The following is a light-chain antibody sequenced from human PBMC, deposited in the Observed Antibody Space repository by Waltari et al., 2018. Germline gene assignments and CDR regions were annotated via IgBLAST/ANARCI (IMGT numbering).Light chain of an antibody. CDR2: GAS. CDR3: QQYFDNPRT. V-gene: IGKV4-1*01. J-gene: IGKJ2*01. Sequence: IVTPPSPEYFAVSLGERTTICCKSSQTILYNSNNQNYLAWYQQKPGQAPRLLIYGASSRDSGVPDRFSGSGSGTDFTLTISSLQAEDVAVYYCQQYFDNPRTFGQGTRLEIK. CDR1: QTILYNSNNQNY.